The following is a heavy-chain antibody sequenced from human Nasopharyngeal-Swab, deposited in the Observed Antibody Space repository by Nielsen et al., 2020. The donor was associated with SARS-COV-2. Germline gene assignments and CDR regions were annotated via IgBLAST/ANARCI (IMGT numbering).Heavy chain of an antibody. Sequence: SGPTLVHPPQTLTLTCPFSGFSLSTSGVGVGWIRQPPGKALEWLALIYCDDDKRYSPSLKSRLTITKDTSKNQVVLTMTNMDPVDTATYYCAHRPSSSWHCDYWGQGTLVTVSS. CDR3: AHRPSSSWHCDY. D-gene: IGHD6-13*01. CDR1: GFSLSTSGVG. J-gene: IGHJ4*02. V-gene: IGHV2-5*02. CDR2: IYCDDDK.